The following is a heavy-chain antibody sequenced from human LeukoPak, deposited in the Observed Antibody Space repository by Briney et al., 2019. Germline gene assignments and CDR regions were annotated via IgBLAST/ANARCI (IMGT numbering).Heavy chain of an antibody. J-gene: IGHJ4*02. D-gene: IGHD5-12*01. CDR3: ARRLSGYIDY. Sequence: SETRSLTCTVSGDSISSYYWSWIRQPPGKGLEWIGYIYYSGTSNYNPSLKSRVTMSVDTSKNQFSLKLTSVTAADTAVYYCARRLSGYIDYWGQGTLVTVSS. CDR1: GDSISSYY. CDR2: IYYSGTS. V-gene: IGHV4-59*08.